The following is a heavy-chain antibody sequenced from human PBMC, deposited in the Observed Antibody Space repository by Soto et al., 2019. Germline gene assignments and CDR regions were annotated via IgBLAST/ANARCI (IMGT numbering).Heavy chain of an antibody. V-gene: IGHV3-48*02. CDR2: ISGSGGTI. CDR1: GFTLSSYS. D-gene: IGHD6-19*01. Sequence: EVQLVESGGGMVQPGGSLRVSCAASGFTLSSYSMHWVRQAPGKGLEWVSYISGSGGTIYYADSVKGRFTISRDNAKNSLSVQMNSLRDADTAVYFCARETGLRSSGWSYYFDFWGQGTRVTVSS. CDR3: ARETGLRSSGWSYYFDF. J-gene: IGHJ4*02.